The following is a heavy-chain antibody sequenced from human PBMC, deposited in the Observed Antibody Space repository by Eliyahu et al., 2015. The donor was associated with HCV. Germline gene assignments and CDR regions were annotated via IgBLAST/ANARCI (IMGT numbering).Heavy chain of an antibody. CDR3: ARVMSSKDYYYGMDV. CDR1: GYXFTGYY. Sequence: QVQLVQSGAEVKKPGASVKVSCKXXGYXFTGYYMHWVRQAPGQGLEWMGWINPNSGGTNYAQKFQGRVTMTRDTSISTAYMELSRLRSDDTAVYYCARVMSSKDYYYGMDVWGQGTTVTVSS. CDR2: INPNSGGT. D-gene: IGHD3-10*02. V-gene: IGHV1-2*02. J-gene: IGHJ6*02.